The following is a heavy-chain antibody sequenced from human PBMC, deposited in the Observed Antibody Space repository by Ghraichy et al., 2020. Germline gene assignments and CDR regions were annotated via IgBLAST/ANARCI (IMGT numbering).Heavy chain of an antibody. D-gene: IGHD3-9*01. J-gene: IGHJ4*02. V-gene: IGHV6-1*01. CDR1: GDSVSSNSAA. CDR3: ASSNGPRYYDILTGSDYFDY. CDR2: TYYRSKWYN. Sequence: SQTLSLTCAISGDSVSSNSAAWNWIRQSPSRGLEWLGRTYYRSKWYNDYAVSVKSRITINPDTSKNQFSLQLNSVTPEDTAVYYCASSNGPRYYDILTGSDYFDYWGQGTLVTVSS.